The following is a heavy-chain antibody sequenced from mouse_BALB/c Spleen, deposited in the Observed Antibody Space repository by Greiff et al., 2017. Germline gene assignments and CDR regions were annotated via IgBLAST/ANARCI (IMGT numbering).Heavy chain of an antibody. Sequence: EVKLVESGGGLVQPGGSLRLSCATSGFTFTDYYMSWVRQPPGKALEWLGFIRNKANGYTTEYSASVKGRFTISRDNSQSILYLQMNTLRAEDSATYYGARDPRYDCAMDYWGQGTSVTVSS. J-gene: IGHJ4*01. CDR2: IRNKANGYTT. V-gene: IGHV7-3*02. D-gene: IGHD2-14*01. CDR1: GFTFTDYY. CDR3: ARDPRYDCAMDY.